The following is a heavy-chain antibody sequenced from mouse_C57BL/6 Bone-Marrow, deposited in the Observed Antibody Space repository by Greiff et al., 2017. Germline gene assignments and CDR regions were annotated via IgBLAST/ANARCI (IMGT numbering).Heavy chain of an antibody. CDR2: ISDGGSYT. Sequence: DVKLVESGGGLVKPGGSLKLSCAASGFTFSSYAMSWVRQTPEKRLEWVATISDGGSYTYYPDNVKGRFTISRDNAKNNLYLQMSHLKSEDTAMYYCARERNYGSSWRFAYWGQGTLVTVSA. V-gene: IGHV5-4*01. CDR1: GFTFSSYA. J-gene: IGHJ3*01. CDR3: ARERNYGSSWRFAY. D-gene: IGHD1-1*01.